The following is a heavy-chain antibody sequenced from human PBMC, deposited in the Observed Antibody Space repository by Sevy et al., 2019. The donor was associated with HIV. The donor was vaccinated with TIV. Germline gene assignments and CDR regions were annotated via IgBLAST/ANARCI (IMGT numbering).Heavy chain of an antibody. D-gene: IGHD3-10*01. J-gene: IGHJ6*02. CDR3: AKVAGSGSYYYGMDV. V-gene: IGHV3-9*01. CDR1: GFTFDDYA. CDR2: ISWNSGSI. Sequence: GGSLRLSCAASGFTFDDYAMHWVRQAPGKGLEWVSGISWNSGSIGYADSVKGRFTISRDNAKNSLYLQMNSLRAEDTALYYCAKVAGSGSYYYGMDVWGQRTTVTVSS.